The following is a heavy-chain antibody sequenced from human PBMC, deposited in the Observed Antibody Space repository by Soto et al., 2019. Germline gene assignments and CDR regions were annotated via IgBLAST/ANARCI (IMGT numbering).Heavy chain of an antibody. CDR3: VRDVGSDYLAF. D-gene: IGHD4-17*01. V-gene: IGHV3-11*01. J-gene: IGHJ4*02. CDR2: ISGNGNTK. Sequence: PGGSLRLSCAASGFTFSDYYMSWIRQAPGKGLEWLSYISGNGNTKYYAESVKGRFTISRDNAKNSVDLQMNSLRDDDTAVYYCVRDVGSDYLAFWGQGALVTVSS. CDR1: GFTFSDYY.